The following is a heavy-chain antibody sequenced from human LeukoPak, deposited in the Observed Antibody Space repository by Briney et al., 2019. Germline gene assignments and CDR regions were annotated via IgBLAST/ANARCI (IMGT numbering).Heavy chain of an antibody. V-gene: IGHV4-34*01. CDR1: GGSFSGYY. CDR2: INHSGST. Sequence: SSETLSLTCAVYGGSFSGYYRSWIRQPPGKGLEWIGEINHSGSTNYNPSLKSRVTISVDTSKNQFSLKLSSVTAADTAVYYCARGFGSGGSCYDYWGQGTLVTVSS. J-gene: IGHJ4*02. D-gene: IGHD2-15*01. CDR3: ARGFGSGGSCYDY.